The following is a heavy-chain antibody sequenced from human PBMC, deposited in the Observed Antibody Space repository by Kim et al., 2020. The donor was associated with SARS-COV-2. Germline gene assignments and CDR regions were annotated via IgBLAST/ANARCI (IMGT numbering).Heavy chain of an antibody. CDR3: ARATGYSKYYYGMDV. D-gene: IGHD6-13*01. V-gene: IGHV1-18*01. J-gene: IGHJ6*02. Sequence: QKLQGRVTMTTDTSTSTAYMELRSLRSDDTAVYYCARATGYSKYYYGMDVWGQGTTVTVSS.